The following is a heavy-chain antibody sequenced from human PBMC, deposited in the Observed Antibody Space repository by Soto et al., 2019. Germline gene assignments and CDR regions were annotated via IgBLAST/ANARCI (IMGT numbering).Heavy chain of an antibody. J-gene: IGHJ6*03. Sequence: QVQLVQSGAEVKKPGASVTVSCRSSGDTFNDYYIHWVRQAPGQGLEWMGWINPNGGVTKYAQKFQGAVRITRDPSISTVYMHLSRLRSHDTAVYYCARESGGATATLDYYYFYMDVWGTGTTVTVSS. CDR2: INPNGGVT. V-gene: IGHV1-2*02. CDR3: ARESGGATATLDYYYFYMDV. CDR1: GDTFNDYY. D-gene: IGHD5-12*01.